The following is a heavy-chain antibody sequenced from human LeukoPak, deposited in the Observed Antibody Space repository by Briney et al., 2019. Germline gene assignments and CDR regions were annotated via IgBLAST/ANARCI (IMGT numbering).Heavy chain of an antibody. Sequence: GDSVKVSCKASGYTFIGQYMHWVRQAPGQGLEWMGWINPNSGGTNYAQKFQGRVTMTRDTSISTAYMELSRLRSDDTAVYYCARDYGPDLGHWGQGTLVTVSS. V-gene: IGHV1-2*02. CDR2: INPNSGGT. J-gene: IGHJ4*02. D-gene: IGHD3-16*01. CDR3: ARDYGPDLGH. CDR1: GYTFIGQY.